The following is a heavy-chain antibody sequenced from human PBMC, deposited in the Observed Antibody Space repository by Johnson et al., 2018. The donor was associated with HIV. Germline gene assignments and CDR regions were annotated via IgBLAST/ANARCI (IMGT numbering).Heavy chain of an antibody. Sequence: QVQLVESGGGLIQPGESLRLSCAASGFTFSDYYMSWIRQAPGKGLEWVSYISSSGSTIYDADSVKGRFTISRDNAKNFLYLQMNSLRAEDTAVYYCARPGGDYSAFDIWGQGTMVTVSS. CDR1: GFTFSDYY. J-gene: IGHJ3*02. CDR3: ARPGGDYSAFDI. CDR2: ISSSGSTI. D-gene: IGHD4-17*01. V-gene: IGHV3-11*04.